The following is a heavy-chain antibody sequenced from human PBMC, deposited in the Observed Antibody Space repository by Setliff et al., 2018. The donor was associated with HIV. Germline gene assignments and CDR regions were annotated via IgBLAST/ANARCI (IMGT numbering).Heavy chain of an antibody. CDR1: GFTFSGYS. D-gene: IGHD2-15*01. CDR3: ARDSPADGGNPGRFQR. Sequence: GSLRLSCAASGFTFSGYSMNWIRQPPGKGLEWIGEINHSGSTNYNPSLKSRFTSSVDSSKNQFSLKLTSVTAADTAMYFCARDSPADGGNPGRFQRWGQGTLVTVSS. J-gene: IGHJ1*01. V-gene: IGHV4-34*01. CDR2: INHSGST.